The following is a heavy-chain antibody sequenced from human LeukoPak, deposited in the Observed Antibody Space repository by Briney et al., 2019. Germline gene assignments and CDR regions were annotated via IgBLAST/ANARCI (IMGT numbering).Heavy chain of an antibody. V-gene: IGHV3-30*04. CDR1: GFTFSSYA. CDR2: ISYDGSNK. J-gene: IGHJ4*02. CDR3: ARPRSGEAYYFDY. D-gene: IGHD2-15*01. Sequence: PGGSLRLSCAASGFTFSSYAMHWVSQAPGKGLEWVAVISYDGSNKYYADSVKGRFTISRDNSKNTLYLQMNSLRAEDTAVYYCARPRSGEAYYFDYWGQGTLVTVSS.